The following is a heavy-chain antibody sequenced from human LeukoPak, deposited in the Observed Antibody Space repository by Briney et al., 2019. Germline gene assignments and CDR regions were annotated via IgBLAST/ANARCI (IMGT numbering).Heavy chain of an antibody. Sequence: GGSLRLSCAASGFTFSSYSMNWVRQAPGKGLEWVSSISSSSSYIYYADSVKGRFTISRDNAKNSLYLQMNSLRAEDTAVYYCVCANHYYGSGSLPPWGQGTLVTVSS. V-gene: IGHV3-21*01. J-gene: IGHJ5*02. CDR1: GFTFSSYS. CDR3: VCANHYYGSGSLPP. D-gene: IGHD3-10*01. CDR2: ISSSSSYI.